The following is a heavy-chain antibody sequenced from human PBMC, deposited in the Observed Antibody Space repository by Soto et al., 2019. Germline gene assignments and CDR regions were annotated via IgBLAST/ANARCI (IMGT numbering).Heavy chain of an antibody. J-gene: IGHJ4*02. CDR3: ARVLITGPSYYDFWSGYYQIDY. CDR1: GGSISSSSYY. Sequence: SETLSLTCTVSGGSISSSSYYWGWIRQPPGKGLEWIGSIYYSGSTYYNPSLKSRVTISVDTSKNQFSLKLSSVTAADTAVYYCARVLITGPSYYDFWSGYYQIDYWGQGTLVTVS. V-gene: IGHV4-39*01. D-gene: IGHD3-3*01. CDR2: IYYSGST.